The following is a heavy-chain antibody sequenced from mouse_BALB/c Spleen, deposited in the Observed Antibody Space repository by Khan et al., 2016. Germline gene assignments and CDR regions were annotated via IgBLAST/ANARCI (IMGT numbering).Heavy chain of an antibody. Sequence: LVKTGASVKISCKASGYSFTGYYMHWVKQSHGKSLEWIGYISRYNGATSYNQKFKGKATFTVDTSSSPAYMQFNCLTSDDTAFYYSAREPTGTRRAIDYWGEGTSVTVSS. V-gene: IGHV1S34*01. J-gene: IGHJ4*01. CDR2: ISRYNGAT. D-gene: IGHD4-1*02. CDR3: AREPTGTRRAIDY. CDR1: GYSFTGYY.